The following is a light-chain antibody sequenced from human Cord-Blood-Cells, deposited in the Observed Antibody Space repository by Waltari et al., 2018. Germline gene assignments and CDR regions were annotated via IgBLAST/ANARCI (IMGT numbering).Light chain of an antibody. V-gene: IGLV2-8*01. CDR1: SSDVGGYNY. CDR3: SSYAGSNNPYV. CDR2: EVS. J-gene: IGLJ1*01. Sequence: QSALTQPPSASGSPGPSVTISCTGTSSDVGGYNYASWYQQHPGKAPKLMIYEVSKRPSGVPDRFSGSKSGNTASLTVSGLQAEDEADYYCSSYAGSNNPYVFGTGTKVTVL.